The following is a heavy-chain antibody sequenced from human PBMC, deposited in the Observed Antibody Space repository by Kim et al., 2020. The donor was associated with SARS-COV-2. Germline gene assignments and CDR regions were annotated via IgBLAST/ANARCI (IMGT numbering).Heavy chain of an antibody. CDR1: GYSFTSYW. CDR2: IDPSDSYT. V-gene: IGHV5-10-1*01. D-gene: IGHD3-9*01. J-gene: IGHJ5*02. CDR3: ARRDILTGYTTANPWGLLRP. Sequence: GESLKISCKGSGYSFTSYWISWVRQMPGKGLEWMGRIDPSDSYTNYSPSFQGHVTISADKSISTAYLQWSSLKASDTAMHYCARRDILTGYTTANPWGLLRPWGQGTLVTVSS.